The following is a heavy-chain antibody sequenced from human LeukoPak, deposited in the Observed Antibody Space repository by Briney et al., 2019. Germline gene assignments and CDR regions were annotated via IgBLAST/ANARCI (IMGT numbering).Heavy chain of an antibody. CDR1: GFTFSSSA. J-gene: IGHJ4*02. CDR2: ISNNGGYT. V-gene: IGHV3-23*01. CDR3: AKEVDIVVVVAANNY. Sequence: GGSLRLSCAASGFTFSSSAMSWVRQAPGKGLEWVSAISNNGGYTYYADSVKGRFTISRDNSKNTLYLQMNSLRAEDTAVYYCAKEVDIVVVVAANNYWGQGTLVTVSS. D-gene: IGHD2-15*01.